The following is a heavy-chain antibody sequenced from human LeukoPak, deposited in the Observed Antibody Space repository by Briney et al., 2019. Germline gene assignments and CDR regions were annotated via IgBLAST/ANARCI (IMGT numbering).Heavy chain of an antibody. Sequence: PGGSLRLSCAASGFTFNAFWMHWVRQAPGKGLVWVSRINSDGSSIAYADSVKGRFTISRDNSKNTLYPQMNSLRAEDTAVYYCAKEFGSGGDPFDYWGQGTLVTVSS. CDR2: INSDGSSI. D-gene: IGHD3-10*01. CDR3: AKEFGSGGDPFDY. J-gene: IGHJ4*02. CDR1: GFTFNAFW. V-gene: IGHV3-74*01.